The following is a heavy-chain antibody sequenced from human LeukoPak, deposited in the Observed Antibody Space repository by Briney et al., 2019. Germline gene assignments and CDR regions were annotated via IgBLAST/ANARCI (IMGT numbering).Heavy chain of an antibody. J-gene: IGHJ4*02. V-gene: IGHV3-21*01. CDR1: GFTFSSYS. CDR3: ARDTNSAGAYFDY. CDR2: ISSSSSYI. Sequence: GGSLRLSCAASGFTFSSYSMNWVRQAPGKGLKWVSSISSSSSYIYYADSVKGRFTISRDNAKNSLYLQMNSLRAEDTAVYYCARDTNSAGAYFDYWGQGTLVTVSS. D-gene: IGHD2-21*01.